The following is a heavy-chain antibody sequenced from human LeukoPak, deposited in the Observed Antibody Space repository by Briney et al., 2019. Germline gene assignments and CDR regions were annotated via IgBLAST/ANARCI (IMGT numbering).Heavy chain of an antibody. Sequence: SETLSLTCGVSGGSISSTNWWTWVRQPPGEGLEWIGEVHLSGRTNYNPSLESRVTMSVDMSENHISLKLTSVTAADTAVYYRAREGGPYRPLDYSGQGTLVTVSS. CDR3: AREGGPYRPLDY. J-gene: IGHJ4*02. CDR2: VHLSGRT. CDR1: GGSISSTNW. V-gene: IGHV4-4*02.